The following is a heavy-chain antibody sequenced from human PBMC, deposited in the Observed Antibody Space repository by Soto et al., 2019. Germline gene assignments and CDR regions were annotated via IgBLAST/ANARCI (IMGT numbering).Heavy chain of an antibody. CDR3: ARDDPFDP. CDR2: IHSSGKS. V-gene: IGHV4-59*01. Sequence: QVRLQESGPQLVKPSATLSLTCTVSGGAFRSYFWSWIRQPPGKGLEGIGNIHSSGKSNYNPSFKSRVSMSIDPSKNQFSVRLTSVTAADTAVYFCARDDPFDPWGQGILVTVSS. J-gene: IGHJ5*02. CDR1: GGAFRSYF.